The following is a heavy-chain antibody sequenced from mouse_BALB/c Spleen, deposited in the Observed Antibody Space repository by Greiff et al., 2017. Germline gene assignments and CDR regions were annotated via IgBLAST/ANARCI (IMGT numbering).Heavy chain of an antibody. CDR3: ARSGYYGSDFDY. Sequence: VQLKESGGGLVQPGGSRKLSCAASGFTFSSFGMHWVRQAPEKGLEWVAYISSGSSTIYYADTVKGRFTISRDNPKNTLFLQMTSLRSEDTAMYYCARSGYYGSDFDYWGQGTTLTVSS. D-gene: IGHD1-1*01. CDR2: ISSGSSTI. V-gene: IGHV5-17*02. CDR1: GFTFSSFG. J-gene: IGHJ2*01.